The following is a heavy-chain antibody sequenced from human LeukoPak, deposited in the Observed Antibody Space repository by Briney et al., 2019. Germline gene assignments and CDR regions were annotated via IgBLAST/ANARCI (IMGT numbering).Heavy chain of an antibody. J-gene: IGHJ4*02. CDR1: GGSISSYY. D-gene: IGHD3-22*01. V-gene: IGHV4-59*01. CDR3: ARVDDSSGYYSS. Sequence: SETLSLTCTVSGGSISSYYWSWIRQPPGKGLEWIGYIYYSGSTNYNPSLKSRVTISVDTSKNQFSLKLSSVTAADTAVYYCARVDDSSGYYSSWGQGTLVTVSS. CDR2: IYYSGST.